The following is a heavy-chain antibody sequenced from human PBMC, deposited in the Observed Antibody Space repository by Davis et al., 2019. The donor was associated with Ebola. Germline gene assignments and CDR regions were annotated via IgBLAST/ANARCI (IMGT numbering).Heavy chain of an antibody. CDR2: IYYSGST. CDR1: GGSVSSGSYY. CDR3: ARLGVSAASPFDP. V-gene: IGHV4-61*01. D-gene: IGHD6-25*01. Sequence: MPGGSLRLSCTVSGGSVSSGSYYWSWIRQPPGKGLEWIGYIYYSGSTNYNPSLKSRVTISVDTSKNQFSLKLSSVTAADTAVYYCARLGVSAASPFDPWGQGTLVTVSS. J-gene: IGHJ5*02.